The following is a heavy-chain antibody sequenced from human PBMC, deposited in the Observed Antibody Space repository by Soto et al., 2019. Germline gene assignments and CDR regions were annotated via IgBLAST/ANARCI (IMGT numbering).Heavy chain of an antibody. CDR2: VYYSGST. J-gene: IGHJ4*02. CDR3: ALGRGGYYHFDH. CDR1: GGSISSSGYY. Sequence: QVQLQESGPGLVKPSQTLSLTCSVSGGSISSSGYYCTWLRQHPGKGLEWIGYVYYSGSTYYNPSLKSRVTISLDTSRNQFSLNLRSVTAADTAVYYCALGRGGYYHFDHWGQGTLVTVSS. V-gene: IGHV4-31*03. D-gene: IGHD3-22*01.